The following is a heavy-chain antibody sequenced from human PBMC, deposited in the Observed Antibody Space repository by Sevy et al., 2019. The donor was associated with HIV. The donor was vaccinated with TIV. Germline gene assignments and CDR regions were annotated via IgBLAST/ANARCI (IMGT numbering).Heavy chain of an antibody. V-gene: IGHV3-74*01. J-gene: IGHJ5*02. CDR2: INSDGSST. Sequence: GGSLRLSCAASGFTFSSYWMHWVRQAPGKGLVWVSRINSDGSSTSYADSVKGRFTISRDNAKNTQYLQMNSLRAEDTDVYECEREGIGETAGTGENWFDPWGQGTLVTVSS. D-gene: IGHD6-13*01. CDR3: EREGIGETAGTGENWFDP. CDR1: GFTFSSYW.